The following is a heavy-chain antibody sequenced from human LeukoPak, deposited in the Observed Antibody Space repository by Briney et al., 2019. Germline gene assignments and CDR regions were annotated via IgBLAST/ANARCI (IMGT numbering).Heavy chain of an antibody. V-gene: IGHV4-39*01. CDR3: ARRSSSWDCFDY. CDR2: IYYSGST. J-gene: IGHJ4*02. CDR1: GGSINSHNYY. D-gene: IGHD6-13*01. Sequence: SETLSLTCTVSGGSINSHNYYWGWIRQPPGKGLEWIGSIYYSGSTYYNPSLESRVTISVDTSKNRFSLKLSSVTAADTAMYYCARRSSSWDCFDYWGQGTLVTVSS.